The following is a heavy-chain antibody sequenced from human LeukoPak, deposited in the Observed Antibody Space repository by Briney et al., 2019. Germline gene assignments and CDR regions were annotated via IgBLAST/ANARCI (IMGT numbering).Heavy chain of an antibody. V-gene: IGHV3-23*01. Sequence: GGSLRLSCAASGFTISSYAMSWVRQAPGKGLEWVSAIHGGGGYTYYAGSVKGRFSISRDNSENTAYLQMNSLRAEDTAVYYCATAGPSGRKGYYYYYGMDVWGQGTTVTVSS. D-gene: IGHD6-19*01. CDR1: GFTISSYA. CDR3: ATAGPSGRKGYYYYYGMDV. CDR2: IHGGGGYT. J-gene: IGHJ6*02.